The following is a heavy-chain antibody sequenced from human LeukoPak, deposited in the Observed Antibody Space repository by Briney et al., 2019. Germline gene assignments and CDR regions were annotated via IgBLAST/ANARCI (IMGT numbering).Heavy chain of an antibody. D-gene: IGHD3-3*01. CDR3: ASGAGFWSGYNY. CDR2: ISAYNGNT. V-gene: IGHV1-18*01. Sequence: ASVQVSCKASGYTFTSYCISWVRQAPGQGLEWMGLISAYNGNTNYAQKLQGRVTMTTDTSTSTAYMELRSLRSDDTAVYYCASGAGFWSGYNYWGQGTLVTVSS. J-gene: IGHJ4*02. CDR1: GYTFTSYC.